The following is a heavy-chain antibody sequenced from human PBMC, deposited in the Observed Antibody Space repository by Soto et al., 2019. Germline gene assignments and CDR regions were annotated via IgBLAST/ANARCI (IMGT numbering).Heavy chain of an antibody. CDR2: IYATGTT. CDR1: GVSISGFY. J-gene: IGHJ5*02. V-gene: IGHV4-4*07. D-gene: IGHD1-1*01. Sequence: PSETLSLTCTVSGVSISGFYWSWIRKSAGKGLEWIGRIYATGTTDYNPSLKSRVMMSVDTSKKQFSLKLRSVTAADTAVYYCVRDGTKTLRDWFDTWGPGILVTVSS. CDR3: VRDGTKTLRDWFDT.